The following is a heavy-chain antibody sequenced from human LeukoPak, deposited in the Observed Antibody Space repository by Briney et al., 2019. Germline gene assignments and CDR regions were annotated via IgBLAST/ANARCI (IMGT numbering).Heavy chain of an antibody. V-gene: IGHV4-31*03. CDR1: GGSISSGGYY. J-gene: IGHJ4*02. CDR2: TYYSGST. CDR3: ARDVDTAMVAGARYDY. Sequence: SETLSLTCTVSGGSISSGGYYWSWIRQHPGKGLEWIGYTYYSGSTYYNPSLKSRVTISVDTSKNQFSLKLSSVTAADTAVYYCARDVDTAMVAGARYDYWGQGTLVTVSS. D-gene: IGHD5-18*01.